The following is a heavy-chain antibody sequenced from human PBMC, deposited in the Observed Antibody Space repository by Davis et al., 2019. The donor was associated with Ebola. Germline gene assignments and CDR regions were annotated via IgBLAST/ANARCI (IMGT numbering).Heavy chain of an antibody. CDR1: GFTFSSYA. CDR2: ISYDGSNK. D-gene: IGHD2-2*01. CDR3: AKDRYCSSTSCQGV. J-gene: IGHJ6*02. V-gene: IGHV3-30-3*01. Sequence: PGGSLRLSCAASGFTFSSYAMHWVRQAPGKGLEWVAVISYDGSNKYYADSVKGRFTISRDNSKNTLYLQMNSLRAEDTAVYYCAKDRYCSSTSCQGVWGQGTTVTVSS.